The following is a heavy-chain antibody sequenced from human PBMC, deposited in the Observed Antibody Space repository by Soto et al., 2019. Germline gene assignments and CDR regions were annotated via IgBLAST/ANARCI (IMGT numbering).Heavy chain of an antibody. CDR3: AKDLTRQLAYWLDP. V-gene: IGHV1-2*02. J-gene: IGHJ5*02. D-gene: IGHD6-6*01. CDR2: ISAHSGGT. Sequence: ASVKVSCKASGFSFTGYYIHWLRQAPGQGLEWMGWISAHSGGTEYAQKFQGRVTLTRDTSIATAYLTLTSLTSDDTALYYCAKDLTRQLAYWLDPWGQGTQVTVSS. CDR1: GFSFTGYY.